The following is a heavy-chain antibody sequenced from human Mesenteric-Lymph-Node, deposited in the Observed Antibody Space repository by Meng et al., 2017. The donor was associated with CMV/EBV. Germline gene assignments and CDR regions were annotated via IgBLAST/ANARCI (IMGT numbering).Heavy chain of an antibody. CDR3: ARETILIVPAAVNSDYYYYAMDV. CDR1: GFTFSDYY. CDR2: ISSSGSTI. V-gene: IGHV3-11*04. J-gene: IGHJ6*02. Sequence: GESLKISCAASGFTFSDYYMSWIRQAPGKGLEWVSYISSSGSTIYYADSVKGRFTISRDNAKNSLSLQMSTLRAEDTAVYYCARETILIVPAAVNSDYYYYAMDVWGQGTTVTVSS. D-gene: IGHD2-2*01.